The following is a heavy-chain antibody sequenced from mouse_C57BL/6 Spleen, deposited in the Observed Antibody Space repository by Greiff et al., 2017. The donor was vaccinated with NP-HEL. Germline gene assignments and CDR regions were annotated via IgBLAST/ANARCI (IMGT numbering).Heavy chain of an antibody. D-gene: IGHD1-1*01. CDR2: IYPGDGDT. J-gene: IGHJ3*01. CDR1: GYAFSSYW. CDR3: ERGLGRGSSSWFAY. V-gene: IGHV1-80*01. Sequence: QVQLKQSGAELVKPGASVKISCKASGYAFSSYWMNWVKQRPGKGLEWIGQIYPGDGDTNYNGKFKGKAPLTADKYSSTAYMQLRSLTSEESAVFFWERGLGRGSSSWFAYWGQGTLVTVSA.